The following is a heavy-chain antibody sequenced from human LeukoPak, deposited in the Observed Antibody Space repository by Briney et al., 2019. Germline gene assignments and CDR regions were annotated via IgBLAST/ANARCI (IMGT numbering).Heavy chain of an antibody. J-gene: IGHJ5*02. CDR3: ARDLGQYYDTSDNWFDP. CDR2: IYHSGST. D-gene: IGHD3-22*01. Sequence: SETLSLTCSVSGYSINSGYYWGWIRQPPGKGLEWIGSIYHSGSTYYNPSLKSRVTRSVDTSKNQFSLKVTSVTAADTAVYYCARDLGQYYDTSDNWFDPWGQGTLVTVSS. V-gene: IGHV4-38-2*02. CDR1: GYSINSGYY.